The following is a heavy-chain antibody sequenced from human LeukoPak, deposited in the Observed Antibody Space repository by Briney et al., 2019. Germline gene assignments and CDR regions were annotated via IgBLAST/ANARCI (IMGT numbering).Heavy chain of an antibody. CDR1: GGSFSGYY. J-gene: IGHJ3*02. CDR2: INHSGST. CDR3: ARGLRITMIVVVLDAFDI. D-gene: IGHD3-22*01. V-gene: IGHV4-34*01. Sequence: PSQTLSLTCAVYGGSFSGYYWGWIRQPPGKGLEWIGEINHSGSTNYNPSLKSGVTISVDTSKNQFSLQLSSVTAADTAVYYCARGLRITMIVVVLDAFDIWGQGTMVTVSS.